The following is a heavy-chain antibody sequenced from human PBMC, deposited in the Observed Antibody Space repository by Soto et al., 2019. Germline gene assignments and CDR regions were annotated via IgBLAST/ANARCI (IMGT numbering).Heavy chain of an antibody. V-gene: IGHV4-34*01. Sequence: PSETLSLTCAVYGGSFSGYYWSWIRQPPGKGLEWIGEINHSGSTNYNPSLKSRVTISVDTSKNQFSLKLSSVTAADTAVYYCARGGTVTDYYYYGMDVWGQGTTVTVSS. D-gene: IGHD4-4*01. CDR3: ARGGTVTDYYYYGMDV. CDR2: INHSGST. CDR1: GGSFSGYY. J-gene: IGHJ6*02.